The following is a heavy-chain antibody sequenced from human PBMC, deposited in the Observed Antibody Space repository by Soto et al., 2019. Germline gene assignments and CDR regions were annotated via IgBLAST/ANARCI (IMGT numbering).Heavy chain of an antibody. J-gene: IGHJ3*02. D-gene: IGHD1-26*01. CDR2: INAGNGNT. Sequence: QVQLVQSGAEVKKPGASVKVSCKASGYTFTSYAMHWVRQAPGQRLEWMGWINAGNGNTKYSQKFQGRVTITRDTSASTAYMELSSLRSEDTAVYYCARAVNYYGNAFDIWGQGTMVTVSS. V-gene: IGHV1-3*01. CDR3: ARAVNYYGNAFDI. CDR1: GYTFTSYA.